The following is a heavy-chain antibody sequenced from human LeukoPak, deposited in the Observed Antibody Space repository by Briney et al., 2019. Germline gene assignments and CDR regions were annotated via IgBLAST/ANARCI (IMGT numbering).Heavy chain of an antibody. J-gene: IGHJ4*02. CDR3: ARGLPGYWFDY. Sequence: PGGSLRLSCAASGFTFSSYDMHWVRQPTGKGLEWVSGIGTVGDTYYPGSVKGRFTISRENAKSSLYLQMNSLRAGDTAVYFCARGLPGYWFDYWGQGTLVTVSS. D-gene: IGHD2-8*02. V-gene: IGHV3-13*01. CDR2: IGTVGDT. CDR1: GFTFSSYD.